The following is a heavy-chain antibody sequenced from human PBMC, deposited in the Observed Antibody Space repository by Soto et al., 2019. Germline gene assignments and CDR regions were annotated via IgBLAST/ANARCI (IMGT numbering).Heavy chain of an antibody. Sequence: GGSLRLSCTSSGFIFGDYAMSWVRQAPGKGLEWVGFIRSEDYGGTTEYGASVKGRFTISRDDSKSVAYLQMNSLKTEDTAVYFCTRGPEKYSSSSLLGDWGPGTLVTVSS. J-gene: IGHJ4*02. V-gene: IGHV3-49*04. CDR1: GFIFGDYA. CDR3: TRGPEKYSSSSLLGD. CDR2: IRSEDYGGTT. D-gene: IGHD6-6*01.